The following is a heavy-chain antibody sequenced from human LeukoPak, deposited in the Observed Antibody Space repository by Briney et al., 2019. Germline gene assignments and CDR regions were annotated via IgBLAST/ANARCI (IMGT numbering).Heavy chain of an antibody. J-gene: IGHJ4*02. CDR1: GGSFSGYY. D-gene: IGHD2-2*01. Sequence: SETLSLTCAAYGGSFSGYYWSWIRQPPGKGLEWIGEINHSGSTNYNPSLKSRVTISVDTSKNQFSLKLSSVTAADTAVYYCARDKKGTSCYDCWGQGTLVTVSS. CDR2: INHSGST. V-gene: IGHV4-34*01. CDR3: ARDKKGTSCYDC.